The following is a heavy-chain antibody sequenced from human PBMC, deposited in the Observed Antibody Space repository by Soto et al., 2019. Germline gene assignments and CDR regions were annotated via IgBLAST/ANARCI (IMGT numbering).Heavy chain of an antibody. D-gene: IGHD2-2*01. Sequence: GASVKVSCKASGGTFSSYAISWVRQAPGQGLGWMGGIIPNFGTANYAQKFQGRVTITADASTSTAHMELSSLRSEDTAVYYCARDKVVPAWFDPWGQGTLVTVSS. J-gene: IGHJ5*02. CDR2: IIPNFGTA. CDR1: GGTFSSYA. V-gene: IGHV1-69*13. CDR3: ARDKVVPAWFDP.